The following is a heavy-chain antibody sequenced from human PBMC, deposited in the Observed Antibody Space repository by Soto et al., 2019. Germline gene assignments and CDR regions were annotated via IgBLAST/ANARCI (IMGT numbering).Heavy chain of an antibody. CDR3: ASSRITMVPYGMDV. J-gene: IGHJ6*02. D-gene: IGHD3-10*01. Sequence: XSVKVSFNASGYTFTSYAMHWVRHTPGQRLEWMGWINAGNGNTKYSQKFQGRVTITRDTSASTAYMELSSLRYEDTAVYYCASSRITMVPYGMDVWGQGTTVTVSS. V-gene: IGHV1-3*01. CDR2: INAGNGNT. CDR1: GYTFTSYA.